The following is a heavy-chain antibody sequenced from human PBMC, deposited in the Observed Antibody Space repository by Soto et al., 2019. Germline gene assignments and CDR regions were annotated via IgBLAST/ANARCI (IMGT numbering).Heavy chain of an antibody. CDR1: GYTFTSYA. CDR3: ARDGGGYCSSTSCYFDAFAI. Sequence: ASVKVSCKASGYTFTSYAMHWVRQAPGRRLEWMGWINAGNGNTKYSQKFQGRVTITRDTSASTAYMELSSLRSEDTAVYYCARDGGGYCSSTSCYFDAFAIWCQGTMVTVSS. V-gene: IGHV1-3*01. J-gene: IGHJ3*02. D-gene: IGHD2-2*01. CDR2: INAGNGNT.